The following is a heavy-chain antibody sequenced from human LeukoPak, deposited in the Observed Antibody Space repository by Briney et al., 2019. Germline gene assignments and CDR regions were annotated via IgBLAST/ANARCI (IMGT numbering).Heavy chain of an antibody. D-gene: IGHD4-11*01. CDR1: GYTFTGYY. CDR2: INPNSGGT. V-gene: IGHV1-2*02. J-gene: IGHJ6*01. Sequence: GAPVKVSYTPSGYTFTGYYMHRVRQAPGQGLEWMGWINPNSGGTNYAQKFQGRVTMTRDTSISTAYMELSRLRSDDTAVYYCARDELVPTVTTDYYYGMDVWG. CDR3: ARDELVPTVTTDYYYGMDV.